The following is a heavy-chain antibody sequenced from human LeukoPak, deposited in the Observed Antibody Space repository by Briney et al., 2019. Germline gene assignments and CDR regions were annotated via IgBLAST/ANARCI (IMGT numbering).Heavy chain of an antibody. Sequence: SETLSLTCTVTGGSFSTYYWSWIRQPPGKGLEWIGHFYYSGSTNYNPSLKSRVTISVDTSRNQFSLKLSSVTAADTAVYYCARDYRFPSLSAWGRGTLVTVSS. V-gene: IGHV4-59*12. J-gene: IGHJ2*01. CDR1: GGSFSTYY. CDR3: ARDYRFPSLSA. CDR2: FYYSGST. D-gene: IGHD3-16*02.